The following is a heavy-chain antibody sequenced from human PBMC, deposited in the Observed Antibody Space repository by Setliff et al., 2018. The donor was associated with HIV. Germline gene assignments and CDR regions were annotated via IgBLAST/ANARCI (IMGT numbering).Heavy chain of an antibody. D-gene: IGHD2-21*01. CDR1: GGSISSGGYY. CDR3: ARYCGGDCYPSAYYMDV. V-gene: IGHV4-31*03. Sequence: PSETLSLTCTVSGGSISSGGYYWGWIRQHPGKGLEWIGYIYYSGRTYYNPSLKSRVTISVDTSGIQFSLKLSSVTAADTAVYYCARYCGGDCYPSAYYMDVWGKGTTVTVSS. CDR2: IYYSGRT. J-gene: IGHJ6*03.